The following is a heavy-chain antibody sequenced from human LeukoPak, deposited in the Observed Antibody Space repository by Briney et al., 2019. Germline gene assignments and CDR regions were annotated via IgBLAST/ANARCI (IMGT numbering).Heavy chain of an antibody. V-gene: IGHV4-4*07. D-gene: IGHD2-2*01. CDR3: AREVVVVPAASRVVGY. CDR1: GGSISSYY. Sequence: SETLSLTCTVSGGSISSYYWSWIRQPAGKGLEWIGRIYTSGSTNYNPSLKSRVTMSVDTSKNQFSLKLSSVTAADTAVYYCAREVVVVPAASRVVGYWGQGTLVTVSS. CDR2: IYTSGST. J-gene: IGHJ4*02.